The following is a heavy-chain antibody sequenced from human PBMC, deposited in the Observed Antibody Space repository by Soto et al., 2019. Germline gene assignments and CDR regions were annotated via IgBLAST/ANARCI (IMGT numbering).Heavy chain of an antibody. Sequence: GGSLRLSCAASGFTFSTYAMTWVRQAPGKGLEWVSTISDSGSSTYYAASVKGRFTISRDNSKNTLYLLMNSLSAEDTALYYCAKFHGSGTYYNFPDYWGQGTLVTVSS. CDR2: ISDSGSST. V-gene: IGHV3-23*01. CDR1: GFTFSTYA. D-gene: IGHD3-10*01. J-gene: IGHJ4*02. CDR3: AKFHGSGTYYNFPDY.